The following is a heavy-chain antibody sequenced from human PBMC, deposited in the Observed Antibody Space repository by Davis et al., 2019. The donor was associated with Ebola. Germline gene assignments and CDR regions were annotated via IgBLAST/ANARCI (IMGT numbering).Heavy chain of an antibody. CDR2: INAGNGNT. CDR1: GCTFTSYA. D-gene: IGHD6-13*01. CDR3: ARGLWYSSINY. Sequence: AASVKVSCKASGCTFTSYAMHWVRQAPGQRLEWMGWINAGNGNTKYSQKFQGRVTITRDTSASTAYMELSSLRSEDTAVYYCARGLWYSSINYWGQGTLVTVSS. J-gene: IGHJ4*02. V-gene: IGHV1-3*01.